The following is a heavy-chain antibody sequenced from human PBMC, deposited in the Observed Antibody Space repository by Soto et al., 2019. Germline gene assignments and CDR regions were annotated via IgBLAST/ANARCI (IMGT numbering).Heavy chain of an antibody. J-gene: IGHJ4*02. Sequence: ASVKVSCKASGYTFTGYYIHWVRQAPGQGLEWMGWINPNSGGTNYAQKFQGRVTMTRDTSISTAYMELTRMRSDDTAMYYCARDDGGSSYPFDYWGQGTLVTVSS. CDR2: INPNSGGT. CDR1: GYTFTGYY. CDR3: ARDDGGSSYPFDY. D-gene: IGHD2-15*01. V-gene: IGHV1-2*02.